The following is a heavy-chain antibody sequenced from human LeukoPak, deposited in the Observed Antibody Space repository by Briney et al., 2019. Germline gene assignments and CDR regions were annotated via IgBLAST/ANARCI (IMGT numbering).Heavy chain of an antibody. CDR1: GFTFSSYS. J-gene: IGHJ4*02. CDR2: ISSSSSTI. D-gene: IGHD4-17*01. Sequence: GGSLRLSCAASGFTFSSYSMNWARQAPGKGLEWVSYISSSSSTIYYADSVKGRFTISRDNAKNSLYLQMNSLRAEDTAVYYCASTVTYGDWGQGTLVTVSS. CDR3: ASTVTYGD. V-gene: IGHV3-48*01.